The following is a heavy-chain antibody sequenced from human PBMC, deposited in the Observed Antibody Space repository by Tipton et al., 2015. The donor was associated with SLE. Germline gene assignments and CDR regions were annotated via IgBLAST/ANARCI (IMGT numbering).Heavy chain of an antibody. J-gene: IGHJ6*02. CDR3: ARLSGSEPAV. Sequence: TLSLTCTVSGGSIRSYYWGWIRQPPGKGLEWIAYIYYTGSTSYNPSLESRVTISIDTSKNQISLMLSSVTAADTAVYYCARLSGSEPAVWGQGTTVTVSS. CDR1: GGSIRSYY. D-gene: IGHD1-26*01. V-gene: IGHV4-59*08. CDR2: IYYTGST.